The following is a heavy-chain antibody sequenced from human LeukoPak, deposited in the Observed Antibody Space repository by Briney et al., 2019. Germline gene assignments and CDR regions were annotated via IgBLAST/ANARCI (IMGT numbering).Heavy chain of an antibody. CDR1: GFTFSSYG. Sequence: GGSLRLSCAASGFTFSSYGMHWVRQAPGKGLEWVAVISYDGSNKYYADSVKGRFTISRDNSKNTLYLQMNSLRAEDTAVYYCAKDRGSSSWAVYYFDYWGQGTLVTVSS. D-gene: IGHD6-13*01. CDR2: ISYDGSNK. CDR3: AKDRGSSSWAVYYFDY. J-gene: IGHJ4*02. V-gene: IGHV3-30*18.